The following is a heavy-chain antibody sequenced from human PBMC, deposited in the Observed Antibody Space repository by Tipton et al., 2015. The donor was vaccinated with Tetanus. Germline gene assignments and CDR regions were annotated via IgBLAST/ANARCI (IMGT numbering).Heavy chain of an antibody. CDR2: IYYSGGT. J-gene: IGHJ3*02. D-gene: IGHD3-3*01. CDR1: GGSVSSGNYY. V-gene: IGHV4-61*01. Sequence: TLSLTCTVSGGSVSSGNYYWSWIRQPPGKGLEWIGYIYYSGGTNYNPSLKSRVTISVDTSKNQFSLRLNSVSAADTAVYYCARGAIFGVLTYRAFDIWGQGTMVTVSS. CDR3: ARGAIFGVLTYRAFDI.